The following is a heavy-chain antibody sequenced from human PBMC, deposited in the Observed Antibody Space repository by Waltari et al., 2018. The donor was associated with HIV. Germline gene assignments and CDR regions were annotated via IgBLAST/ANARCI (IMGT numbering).Heavy chain of an antibody. CDR2: IYYSGST. CDR1: GGSISSYY. D-gene: IGHD3-10*01. V-gene: IGHV4-59*01. Sequence: QVQLQESGPGLVKPSETLSLTCTVSGGSISSYYWSWIRQPPGKGLEWIGYIYYSGSTNYNPSLKSRVTISVDTSKNQFSLKLSSVTAADTAVYYCARVGPDYYGSGSHAFVDWGQGTLVTVSS. J-gene: IGHJ4*02. CDR3: ARVGPDYYGSGSHAFVD.